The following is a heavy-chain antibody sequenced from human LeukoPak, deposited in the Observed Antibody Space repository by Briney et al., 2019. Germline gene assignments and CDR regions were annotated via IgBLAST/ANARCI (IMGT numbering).Heavy chain of an antibody. Sequence: PGGSLRLSCAASGFTFSDYYMSWIRQAPGKGLEWVSYISSSSSYTNYADSVKGRFTISRDNAKNSLYLPMNSLRAEDTAVYYCARGSVHCSGGSWYLDYWGQGTLVTVSS. CDR1: GFTFSDYY. J-gene: IGHJ4*02. V-gene: IGHV3-11*06. CDR2: ISSSSSYT. D-gene: IGHD2-15*01. CDR3: ARGSVHCSGGSWYLDY.